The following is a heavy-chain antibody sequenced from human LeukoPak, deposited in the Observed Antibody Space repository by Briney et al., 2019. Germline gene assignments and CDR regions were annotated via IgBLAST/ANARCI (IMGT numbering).Heavy chain of an antibody. V-gene: IGHV4-4*07. D-gene: IGHD6-19*01. CDR1: GGSISSYY. Sequence: RTSETLSLTCTVSGGSISSYYWSWIRQPAGKGLEWIGRIYTSGSTNYNPSLKSRVTMSVDTSKNQFSLKLSSVTAADTAVYYCARHQWLVRGYYYGMDVWGQGTTVTVSS. CDR2: IYTSGST. CDR3: ARHQWLVRGYYYGMDV. J-gene: IGHJ6*02.